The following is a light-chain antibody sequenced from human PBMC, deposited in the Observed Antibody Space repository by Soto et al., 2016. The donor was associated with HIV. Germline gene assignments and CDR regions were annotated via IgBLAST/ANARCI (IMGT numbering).Light chain of an antibody. J-gene: IGKJ3*01. Sequence: DIQLTQSPSFLSASVGDRVTITCRASQDISSYLAWYQQKPGRAPKLLIYAASTLQSGVPSRFSGSGSGTKFTLTISSLQPDDFATYYCQELNWFSSVTFGLGPKWIS. CDR2: AAS. CDR1: QDISSY. CDR3: QELNWFSSVT. V-gene: IGKV1-9*01.